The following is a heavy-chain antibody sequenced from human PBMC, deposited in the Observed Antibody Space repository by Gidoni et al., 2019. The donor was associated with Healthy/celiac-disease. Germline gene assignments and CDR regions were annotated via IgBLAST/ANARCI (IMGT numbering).Heavy chain of an antibody. CDR1: GFTFSSYG. CDR2: ISYDGSNK. V-gene: IGHV3-30*18. CDR3: AKDMGITIYQTFDY. J-gene: IGHJ4*02. D-gene: IGHD3-3*01. Sequence: QVQLVESGGGVVQPGRSLRLSCAASGFTFSSYGMHWVRQAPGKGLEWVAVISYDGSNKYYADSVKGRFTISRDNSKNTLYLQMNSLRAEDTAVYYCAKDMGITIYQTFDYWGQGTLVTVSS.